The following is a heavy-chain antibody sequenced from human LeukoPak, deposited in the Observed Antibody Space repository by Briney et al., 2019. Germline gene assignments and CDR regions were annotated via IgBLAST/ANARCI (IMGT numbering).Heavy chain of an antibody. J-gene: IGHJ3*02. V-gene: IGHV3-9*01. D-gene: IGHD3-22*01. Sequence: GGSLRLSCAASGFTFDDYAMHWVRQAPGKGLEWVSGISWNSGSIGYADSVKGRFTISRDNAKNSLYLQMNSLRAEDTALYYCAKERCYYDSSGWCGAFDIWGQGTMVTVSS. CDR1: GFTFDDYA. CDR2: ISWNSGSI. CDR3: AKERCYYDSSGWCGAFDI.